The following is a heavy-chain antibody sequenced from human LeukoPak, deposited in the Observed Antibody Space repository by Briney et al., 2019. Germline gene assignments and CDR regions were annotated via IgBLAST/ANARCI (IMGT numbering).Heavy chain of an antibody. CDR2: ISGRGVST. Sequence: PGGSLRLSCAASGFTFSTYAMSWVRQAPGKGLEWVSAISGRGVSTSYADSVRGRFTISRDISKNTLYLQMNSPSAEGTAVYYCAKATSGNWNDVSDYWGQGTLVTVSS. J-gene: IGHJ4*02. CDR3: AKATSGNWNDVSDY. CDR1: GFTFSTYA. V-gene: IGHV3-23*01. D-gene: IGHD1-20*01.